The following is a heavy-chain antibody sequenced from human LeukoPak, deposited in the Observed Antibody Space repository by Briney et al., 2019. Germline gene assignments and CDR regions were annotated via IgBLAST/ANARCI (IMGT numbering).Heavy chain of an antibody. CDR3: ARHASTIRYGMDV. D-gene: IGHD2/OR15-2a*01. CDR2: INHSGST. V-gene: IGHV4-39*01. J-gene: IGHJ6*02. Sequence: PSETLSLTCTVSGGSISSSSYYWSWIRQPPGKGLEWIGEINHSGSTNYNPSLKSRVTISVDTSKNQFSLKLSSVTAADTAVYYCARHASTIRYGMDVWGQGTTVTVSS. CDR1: GGSISSSSYY.